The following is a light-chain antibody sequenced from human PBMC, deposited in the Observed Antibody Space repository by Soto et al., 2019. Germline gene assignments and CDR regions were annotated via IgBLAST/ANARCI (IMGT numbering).Light chain of an antibody. CDR3: QQSYSTLPYT. CDR1: QSISSY. Sequence: DIQMTQSPSSLSASVGDRVTITCRASQSISSYLNWYQQKPGKAPKLLIYAASSLQSGVPSRLRGSGSGTDFTLTISSLQPEDFATYYCQQSYSTLPYTFGQGTKLEIK. CDR2: AAS. V-gene: IGKV1-39*01. J-gene: IGKJ2*01.